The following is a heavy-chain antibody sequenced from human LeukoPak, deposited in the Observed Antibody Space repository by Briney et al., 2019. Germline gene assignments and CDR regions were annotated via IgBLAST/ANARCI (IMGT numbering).Heavy chain of an antibody. CDR2: IYYSGST. CDR1: GGSISSSSYY. Sequence: PSETLSLTCTVSGGSISSSSYYWGWIRQPPGKGLEWIGSIYYSGSTYYNPSLKSRVTISVDTSKNQFSLKLSSVTAADTAVYYCARELGSYYYDSSGYSDYWGQGTLVTVSS. V-gene: IGHV4-39*02. J-gene: IGHJ4*02. D-gene: IGHD3-22*01. CDR3: ARELGSYYYDSSGYSDY.